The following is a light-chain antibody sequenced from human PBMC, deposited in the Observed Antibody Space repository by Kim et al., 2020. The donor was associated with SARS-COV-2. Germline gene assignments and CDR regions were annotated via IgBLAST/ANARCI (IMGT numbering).Light chain of an antibody. J-gene: IGKJ1*01. CDR2: GAS. CDR1: QSVSSSY. CDR3: QQYGSSPPMT. Sequence: PGERAPLSCRARQSVSSSYLAWYQQKPGQAPRLLIYGASSRATGIPDRFSGSGSGTDFTLTISRLESEDFAVYYCQQYGSSPPMTFGQGTKVDIK. V-gene: IGKV3-20*01.